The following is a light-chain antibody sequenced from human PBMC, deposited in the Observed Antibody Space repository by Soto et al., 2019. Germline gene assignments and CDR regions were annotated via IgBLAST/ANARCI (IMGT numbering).Light chain of an antibody. V-gene: IGLV1-40*01. Sequence: QAVVTQPPSVSGAPGQRVTIPCTGSSSNIGSFYDVHWYQQLPGTVPKLLIYGDNNRPSGVPDRFSGSKSGTSASLAITGLQPEDEAAYYCQSYDNSLSHVVFGGGTKVTVL. CDR1: SSNIGSFYD. CDR3: QSYDNSLSHVV. J-gene: IGLJ2*01. CDR2: GDN.